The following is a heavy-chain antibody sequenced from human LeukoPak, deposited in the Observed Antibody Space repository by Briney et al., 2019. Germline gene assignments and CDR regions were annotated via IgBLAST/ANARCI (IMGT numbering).Heavy chain of an antibody. V-gene: IGHV6-1*01. CDR1: GDSVSSNSAA. CDR2: TYYRSKWYN. D-gene: IGHD6-19*01. CDR3: ARDWYSSGWSSAEYFQH. J-gene: IGHJ1*01. Sequence: SQTLSLTCALSGDSVSSNSAAWNWIRQSPSRGLEWLGRTYYRSKWYNDYAVSVKSRITINPDTSKNQFSLHLNSVTPEDTAVYYCARDWYSSGWSSAEYFQHWGQGTLVTVSS.